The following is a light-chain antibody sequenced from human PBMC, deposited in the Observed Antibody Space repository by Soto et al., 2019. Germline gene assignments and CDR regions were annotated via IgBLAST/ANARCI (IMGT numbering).Light chain of an antibody. CDR3: SSYTSSSTYV. CDR2: EVS. J-gene: IGLJ1*01. V-gene: IGLV2-14*01. CDR1: SSDVGAYDY. Sequence: QLVLTQPASVSGSPGQSITISCTGTSSDVGAYDYVSWYQQYPGKTPKVMISEVSNRPSGVSNRFSGSKSGNTASLTISGLQAEDEADYYCSSYTSSSTYVFGTGTQLTVL.